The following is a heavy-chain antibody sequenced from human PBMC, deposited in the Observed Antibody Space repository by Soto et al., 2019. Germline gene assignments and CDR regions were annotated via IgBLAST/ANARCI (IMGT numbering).Heavy chain of an antibody. D-gene: IGHD3-22*01. V-gene: IGHV3-30*18. J-gene: IGHJ3*02. CDR3: AKIMEITMIVGGAFDI. CDR2: ISYDGSNK. CDR1: GFTFSSYG. Sequence: GGSLRLSCAASGFTFSSYGMHWVRQAPGKGLEWVAVISYDGSNKYYADSVKGRFTISRDNSKNTLYLQMNSLRAEDTAVYYCAKIMEITMIVGGAFDIWGQGTMVTVSS.